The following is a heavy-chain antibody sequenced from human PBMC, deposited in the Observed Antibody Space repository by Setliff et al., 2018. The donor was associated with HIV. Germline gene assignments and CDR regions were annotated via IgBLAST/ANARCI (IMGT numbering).Heavy chain of an antibody. CDR3: ASFQTTVHAFDI. CDR1: GGSISSSSYY. Sequence: ASETLSLTCTVSGGSISSSSYYWGWIRQPPGKGLEWIGSIYYSGSTYYNPSLKSRVTISVDTSKNQFSLKLSSVTAADTAVYYCASFQTTVHAFDIWGQGTMVTVS. J-gene: IGHJ3*02. CDR2: IYYSGST. V-gene: IGHV4-39*01. D-gene: IGHD4-17*01.